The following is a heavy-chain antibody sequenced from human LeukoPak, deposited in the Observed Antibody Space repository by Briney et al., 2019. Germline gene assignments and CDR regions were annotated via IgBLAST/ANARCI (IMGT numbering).Heavy chain of an antibody. Sequence: GGSLRLSYSASGFSFSNYAMYWVRQAPGKGLEWVANIKQGGSEKYYVDSVKGRFTISRDNAKNSLYLQMNSLRAEDTAVYYCARDFGLRCSGGTCYSVYYYGMDVWGKGTTVTVSS. CDR3: ARDFGLRCSGGTCYSVYYYGMDV. J-gene: IGHJ6*04. CDR1: GFSFSNYA. D-gene: IGHD2-15*01. V-gene: IGHV3-7*03. CDR2: IKQGGSEK.